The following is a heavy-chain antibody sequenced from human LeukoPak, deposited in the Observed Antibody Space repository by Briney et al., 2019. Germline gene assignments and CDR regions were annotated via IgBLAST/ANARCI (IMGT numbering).Heavy chain of an antibody. CDR1: GFTFSSYW. CDR2: IKQDGGDK. V-gene: IGHV3-7*03. CDR3: VRDLDY. J-gene: IGHJ4*02. Sequence: GGSLRLSCTASGFTFSSYWMSWVRQAPGKGLEWVANIKQDGGDKYYVDSVRGRFTISGDNAKNSLYLQMNSLRAEDTAMYYCVRDLDYWGQGTLVTVSS.